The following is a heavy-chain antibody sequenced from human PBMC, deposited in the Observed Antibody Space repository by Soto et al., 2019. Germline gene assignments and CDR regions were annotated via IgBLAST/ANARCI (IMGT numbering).Heavy chain of an antibody. D-gene: IGHD3-3*01. J-gene: IGHJ4*02. CDR2: IIPIFGTA. V-gene: IGHV1-69*12. Sequence: QVQLVQSGAEVKKPGSSVKVSCKASGGTFSTYVISWVRQAPGQWLEWMGGIIPIFGTANYAQKFQGRVTISADESTSTAYMELISLRAEDKAVYYCARQITILNPFDSWGQGTLVTVAS. CDR1: GGTFSTYV. CDR3: ARQITILNPFDS.